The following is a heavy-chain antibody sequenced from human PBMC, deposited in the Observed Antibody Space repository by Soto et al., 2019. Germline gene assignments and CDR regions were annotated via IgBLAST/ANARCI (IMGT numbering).Heavy chain of an antibody. V-gene: IGHV3-30*18. D-gene: IGHD2-15*01. J-gene: IGHJ1*01. CDR1: GFTFSSYG. CDR2: ISYDGSDK. Sequence: QVQLVESGGGGVQPGRSLRLSCAASGFTFSSYGMHWVRKAPGNGLEWVAVISYDGSDKYYADSVKGRFNISRDNSNNTLYLHMDSLRAEDTAVYYCAKGVVVATPYFQHGGQGTMVNVSS. CDR3: AKGVVVATPYFQH.